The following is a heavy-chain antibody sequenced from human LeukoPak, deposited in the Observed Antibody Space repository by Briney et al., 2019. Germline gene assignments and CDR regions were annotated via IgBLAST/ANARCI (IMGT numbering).Heavy chain of an antibody. CDR3: ARGRGPYCSGGRCYSPLGY. V-gene: IGHV1-46*01. CDR2: INPSGDSA. Sequence: ASVKVSCKASGYTFTSYFMYWVRQAPGQGLEWMAIINPSGDSASYAQKFQGRATMTRDMSTSTVYMELSSLRSEDTAVYYCARGRGPYCSGGRCYSPLGYWGQGTLVTVSS. D-gene: IGHD2-15*01. CDR1: GYTFTSYF. J-gene: IGHJ4*02.